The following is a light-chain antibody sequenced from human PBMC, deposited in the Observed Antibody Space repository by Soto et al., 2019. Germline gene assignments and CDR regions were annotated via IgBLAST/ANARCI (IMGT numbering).Light chain of an antibody. CDR3: QQSHTAPLT. J-gene: IGKJ5*01. V-gene: IGKV1-39*01. CDR2: AAS. CDR1: QNIDTY. Sequence: DIKMTQSPSSLSASMGDTVTITCRASQNIDTYLTWCRQRPGEAPKVLIYAASGLQSGVPTRFSGSGSGTEFSLTISSLQPEDFATYYCQQSHTAPLTFGGGTRLEI.